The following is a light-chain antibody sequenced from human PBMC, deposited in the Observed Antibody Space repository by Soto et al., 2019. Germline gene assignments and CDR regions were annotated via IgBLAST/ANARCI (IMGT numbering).Light chain of an antibody. CDR2: GAY. V-gene: IGKV3-20*01. CDR3: QQYGTAPWT. CDR1: QSVSSN. J-gene: IGKJ1*01. Sequence: EIVMTQSPATLSVSPGERATLSCRASQSVSSNLAWYQQKPGQAPRLLLYGAYNRATGIPDRFSGSGSGTDFTLTISRLEPEDFAVYYCQQYGTAPWTFGQGTKVEIK.